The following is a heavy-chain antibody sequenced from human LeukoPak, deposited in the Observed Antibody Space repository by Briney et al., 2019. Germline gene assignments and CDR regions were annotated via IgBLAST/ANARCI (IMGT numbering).Heavy chain of an antibody. Sequence: SETLSLTCTVSGGSISRYYWSWIRQPPGKGLEWIGYIYYSGSTNYNPSLKSRVTISVDTSKNQFSLKLSSVTAADTAVYYCARGGSVAGQPHFDYWGQGTLVTVSS. CDR2: IYYSGST. CDR1: GGSISRYY. J-gene: IGHJ4*02. V-gene: IGHV4-59*01. CDR3: ARGGSVAGQPHFDY. D-gene: IGHD6-19*01.